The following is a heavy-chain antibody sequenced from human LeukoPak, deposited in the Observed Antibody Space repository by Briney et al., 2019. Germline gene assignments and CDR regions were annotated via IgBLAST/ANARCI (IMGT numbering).Heavy chain of an antibody. CDR1: GITLSELW. Sequence: PGGSLRLSCAGYGITLSELWMYWVRQVPGKGLEWVANIKQDGSEKKYVDSVKGRFTISRDNAKNSVYLQMNSLRVDDTAVYYCVGGYGWLPDYWGQGALVTVSS. J-gene: IGHJ4*02. V-gene: IGHV3-7*04. D-gene: IGHD6-19*01. CDR2: IKQDGSEK. CDR3: VGGYGWLPDY.